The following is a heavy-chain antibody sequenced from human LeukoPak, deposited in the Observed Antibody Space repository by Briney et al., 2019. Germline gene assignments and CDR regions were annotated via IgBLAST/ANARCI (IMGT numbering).Heavy chain of an antibody. CDR2: INHSGST. D-gene: IGHD5-24*01. CDR3: ASQMATLFDY. CDR1: GGSFSGYY. V-gene: IGHV4-34*01. Sequence: PSETLSLTCAVYGGSFSGYYWSWIRQPPGKGLEWIGEINHSGSTNYNPSLKSRVTISVDTSKNQFSLKLSSVTAADTAVYYCASQMATLFDYWGQGALVTVSS. J-gene: IGHJ4*02.